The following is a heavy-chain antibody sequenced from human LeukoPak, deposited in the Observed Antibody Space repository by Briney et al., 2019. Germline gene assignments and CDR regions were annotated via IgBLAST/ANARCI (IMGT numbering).Heavy chain of an antibody. Sequence: GGSLRLSCAASGFPFNNYRMHWVRQTPGKGLEWVALIHFDGSKKFYADSAKGRFTISRDNSKNMLYLQMNTLRAEDTAVYYCAKDDNGPQDQWGQGALVTVSS. CDR1: GFPFNNYR. V-gene: IGHV3-30*02. CDR2: IHFDGSKK. CDR3: AKDDNGPQDQ. D-gene: IGHD1-14*01. J-gene: IGHJ4*02.